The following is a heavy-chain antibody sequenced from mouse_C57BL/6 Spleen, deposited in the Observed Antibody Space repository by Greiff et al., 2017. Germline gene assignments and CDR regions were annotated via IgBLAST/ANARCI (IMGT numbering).Heavy chain of an antibody. CDR3: ARDGSSPYWYFDV. J-gene: IGHJ1*03. Sequence: EVQLQQSGPVLVKPGASVKMSCKASGYTFTDYYMNWVKQSHGKSLEWIGVINPYNGGTSYNQKFKGKATLTVDKSSSTAYMELNSLTSEDSAVYYCARDGSSPYWYFDVWGTGTTVTVSS. V-gene: IGHV1-19*01. CDR1: GYTFTDYY. CDR2: INPYNGGT. D-gene: IGHD1-1*01.